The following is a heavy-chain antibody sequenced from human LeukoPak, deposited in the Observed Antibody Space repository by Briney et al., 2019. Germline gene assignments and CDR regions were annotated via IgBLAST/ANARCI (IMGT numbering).Heavy chain of an antibody. D-gene: IGHD1-26*01. V-gene: IGHV3-53*01. CDR3: ARDRGVGMTLGLVY. CDR2: IYSGGST. CDR1: GFAFSRNY. J-gene: IGHJ4*02. Sequence: GGSLRLSCTVSGFAFSRNYMTWVRQAPGKGLEWISVIYSGGSTYYSDSVKGRFTVSRDNSKNTVYLQMNSLTVEDTAVYFCARDRGVGMTLGLVYWGQGTLVTVSS.